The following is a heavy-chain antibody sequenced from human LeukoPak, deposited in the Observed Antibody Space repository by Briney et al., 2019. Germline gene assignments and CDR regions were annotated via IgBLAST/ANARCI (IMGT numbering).Heavy chain of an antibody. CDR3: AKGVRLWFAFYFDY. D-gene: IGHD3-10*01. J-gene: IGHJ4*01. Sequence: PGESLRLSCAGSGFTLGSYAMSWVRQAPGKGLEWVSAISGNGYNTYYADSVKGRFTISSESSGNTLYLQMHNLRAEDTAVYYCAKGVRLWFAFYFDYWGQEPWSPSPQ. CDR2: ISGNGYNT. CDR1: GFTLGSYA. V-gene: IGHV3-23*01.